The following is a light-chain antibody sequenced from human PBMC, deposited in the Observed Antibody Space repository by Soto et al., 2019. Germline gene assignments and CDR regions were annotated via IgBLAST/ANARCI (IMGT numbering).Light chain of an antibody. CDR3: QHYNKWPFT. CDR2: GAS. V-gene: IGKV3D-15*01. Sequence: VLTHSPGTLSLSPGERATLSCRASLTISDNYLAWYQQKAGQAPRLVIYGASSRATGIPARFSGSGSGTEFTLTISSLQSEDFAVYYCQHYNKWPFTFGPGTKVDI. CDR1: LTISDN. J-gene: IGKJ3*01.